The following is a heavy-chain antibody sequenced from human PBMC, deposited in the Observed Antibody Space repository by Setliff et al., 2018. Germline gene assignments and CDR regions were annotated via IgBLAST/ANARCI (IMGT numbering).Heavy chain of an antibody. V-gene: IGHV5-51*01. Sequence: GESLKISCKGSGYNFASYWIVWVRQMPGKGLEWMGVTYPDDSDTRYSPSFQGQVTISADKSISTAYLQWSSLKASDTAMYYCARQIGSSLSHFYYYMDVWGKGTTVTVSS. D-gene: IGHD6-19*01. CDR1: GYNFASYW. CDR3: ARQIGSSLSHFYYYMDV. J-gene: IGHJ6*03. CDR2: TYPDDSDT.